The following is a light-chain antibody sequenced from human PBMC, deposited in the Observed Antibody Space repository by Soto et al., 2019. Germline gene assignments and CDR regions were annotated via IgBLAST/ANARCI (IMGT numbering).Light chain of an antibody. CDR1: QSVSSSY. CDR2: GAS. Sequence: EIVLTQSPDTLSLSPGERATLSCRASQSVSSSYLVWYQQKPGQAPRLLIYGASTRATGIPDRFSGSGSGTDFTLTISRLEPEDFAVYYCQQYGSSPRYTFGQGTKLEIK. V-gene: IGKV3-20*01. CDR3: QQYGSSPRYT. J-gene: IGKJ2*01.